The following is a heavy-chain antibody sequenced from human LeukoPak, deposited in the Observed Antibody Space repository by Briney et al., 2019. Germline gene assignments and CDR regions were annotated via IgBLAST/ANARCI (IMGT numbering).Heavy chain of an antibody. CDR1: GYIFTELS. V-gene: IGHV1-24*01. CDR2: FNPEDGET. CDR3: ATDASGDYLNY. Sequence: ASVKVSCKVSGYIFTELSMHWVRQAPGKGLEWMGGFNPEDGETFYAQKFQGRVTMTEDTSTDTAYMELSSLRSEDTAVYYCATDASGDYLNYWGQGTLVTVSS. D-gene: IGHD4-17*01. J-gene: IGHJ4*02.